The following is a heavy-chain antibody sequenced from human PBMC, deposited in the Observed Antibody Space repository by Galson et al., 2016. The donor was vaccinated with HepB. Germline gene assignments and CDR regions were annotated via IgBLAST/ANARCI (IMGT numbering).Heavy chain of an antibody. D-gene: IGHD3-22*01. Sequence: SLRLSCAASGFTFSSYSMNWVRQAPGKGLEWVSTISGSGGRTYYADSVKGRFTISRDNSKNTLYLQMNSLRAEGTAVYYCAKDLSPTMIVVVDDALDVWGQGTMVTVSS. CDR3: AKDLSPTMIVVVDDALDV. CDR1: GFTFSSYS. V-gene: IGHV3-23*01. CDR2: ISGSGGRT. J-gene: IGHJ3*01.